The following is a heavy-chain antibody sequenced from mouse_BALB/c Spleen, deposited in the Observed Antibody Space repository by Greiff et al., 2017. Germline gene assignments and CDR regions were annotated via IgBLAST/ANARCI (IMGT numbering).Heavy chain of an antibody. CDR1: GFSLTGYG. J-gene: IGHJ4*01. V-gene: IGHV2-6-7*01. D-gene: IGHD2-1*01. Sequence: QVQLKESGPGLVAPSQSLSITCTVSGFSLTGYGVNWVRQPPGKGLEWLGMIWGDGSTDYNSALKSRLSISKDNSKSQVFLKMNSLQTDDTARYYCARDLVLYYGNYDYAMDYWGQGTSVTVSS. CDR2: IWGDGST. CDR3: ARDLVLYYGNYDYAMDY.